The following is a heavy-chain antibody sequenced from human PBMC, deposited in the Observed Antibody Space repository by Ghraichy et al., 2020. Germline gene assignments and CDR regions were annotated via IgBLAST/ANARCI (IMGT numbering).Heavy chain of an antibody. CDR3: ARLPESWYYDSSGYYQP. Sequence: GGSLRLSCAASGFTFSSYSMNWVRQAPGKGLEWVSSISSSSSYIYYADSVKGRFTISRDNAKNSLYLQMNSLRAEDTAVYYCARLPESWYYDSSGYYQPWGQGTLVTVSS. V-gene: IGHV3-21*01. J-gene: IGHJ5*02. D-gene: IGHD3-22*01. CDR2: ISSSSSYI. CDR1: GFTFSSYS.